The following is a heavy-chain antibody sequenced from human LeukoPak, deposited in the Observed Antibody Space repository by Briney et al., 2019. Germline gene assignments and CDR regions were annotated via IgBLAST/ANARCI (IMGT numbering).Heavy chain of an antibody. CDR1: GFXXXXYW. CDR3: XXXXXXXXXXXFDI. J-gene: IGHJ3*02. Sequence: SGFXXXXYWMRWVRQAPGKGLXWVANIKQDGSEKXYVDSVKGRFTISRDNDKNSLYVKMNSLRGEDTAVYYXXXXXXXXXXXXFDIWGXXTMVTVSS. V-gene: IGHV3-7*01. CDR2: IKQDGSEK.